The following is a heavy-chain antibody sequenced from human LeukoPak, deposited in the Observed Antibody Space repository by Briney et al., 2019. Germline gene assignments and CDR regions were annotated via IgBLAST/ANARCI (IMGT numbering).Heavy chain of an antibody. Sequence: PSETLSLTCTVSGGSISSSSYYWGWIRQPPGKGLEWIGSIYYSGSTYYNPSLKSRVTISVDTSKNQFSLKLSSVTAADTAVYYCARVPELELHPHFDYWGQGTLVTVSS. CDR3: ARVPELELHPHFDY. CDR1: GGSISSSSYY. D-gene: IGHD1-7*01. V-gene: IGHV4-39*07. CDR2: IYYSGST. J-gene: IGHJ4*02.